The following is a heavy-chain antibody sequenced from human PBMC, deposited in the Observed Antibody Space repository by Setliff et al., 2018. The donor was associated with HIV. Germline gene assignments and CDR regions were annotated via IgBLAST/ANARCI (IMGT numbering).Heavy chain of an antibody. CDR1: GYSISSGYY. Sequence: SETLSLTCAVSGYSISSGYYWGWIRQPPGKGLEWIGTIYHSGSTYYNPSLKSRVTISVDTSKNQFSLKLSSVTAADTAVYYCARGSAYSSGWYNDYYYMDVWGKGTTVTVSS. CDR2: IYHSGST. D-gene: IGHD6-19*01. J-gene: IGHJ6*03. CDR3: ARGSAYSSGWYNDYYYMDV. V-gene: IGHV4-38-2*01.